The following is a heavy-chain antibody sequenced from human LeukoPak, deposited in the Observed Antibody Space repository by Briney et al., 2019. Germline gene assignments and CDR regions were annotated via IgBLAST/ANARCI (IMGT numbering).Heavy chain of an antibody. CDR3: AREKGYSYGPRYFDY. CDR2: INPNSGGT. Sequence: ASVKVSCKASGYTFTGYYMHWVRQAPGQGLEWMGWINPNSGGTNYAQKFQGRVTMTRDTSISTAYMELSRLRSDDTAVYYCAREKGYSYGPRYFDYWGQGTLVTVSS. D-gene: IGHD5-18*01. CDR1: GYTFTGYY. J-gene: IGHJ4*02. V-gene: IGHV1-2*02.